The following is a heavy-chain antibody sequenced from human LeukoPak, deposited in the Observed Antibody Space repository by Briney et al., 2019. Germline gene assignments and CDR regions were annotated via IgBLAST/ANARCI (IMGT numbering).Heavy chain of an antibody. CDR1: GFTFSSYG. V-gene: IGHV3-30*02. CDR3: ASPDYYDSSGPRRRVLAFDI. J-gene: IGHJ3*02. CDR2: IRYDGSNK. D-gene: IGHD3-22*01. Sequence: GGSLRLSCAASGFTFSSYGMYWVRQAPGKGLEWVAFIRYDGSNKYYADSVKGRFTISRDNSKNTLYLQMNSLRAEDTAVYYCASPDYYDSSGPRRRVLAFDIWGQGTMVTVSS.